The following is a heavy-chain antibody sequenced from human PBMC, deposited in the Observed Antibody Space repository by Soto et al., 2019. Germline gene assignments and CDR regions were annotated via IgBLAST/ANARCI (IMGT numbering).Heavy chain of an antibody. CDR2: ISGSGDST. V-gene: IGHV3-23*01. CDR3: ARDQTTGDWFDA. CDR1: GITFSSYA. J-gene: IGHJ5*02. Sequence: GGSLRLSCAASGITFSSYAMNWVRQAPGKGLEWVSVISGSGDSTYYADSVKGRFTISRDNAKNTVYLQMNSLRAEDTAVYYCARDQTTGDWFDAWGQGTLVTVSS. D-gene: IGHD4-17*01.